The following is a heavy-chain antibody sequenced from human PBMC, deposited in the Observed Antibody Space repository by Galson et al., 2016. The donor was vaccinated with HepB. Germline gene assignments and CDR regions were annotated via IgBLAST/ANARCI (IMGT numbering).Heavy chain of an antibody. CDR3: ARDPQHVVEEGFDY. Sequence: CAISGDSVSSHSAVWNWIRQSPSRGLEWLGRTYYRSRWYNDYATSVKGQITINGDTSKNQFSLQLTSVTPEDTAMYFCARDPQHVVEEGFDYWGQGTLVTVSS. V-gene: IGHV6-1*01. J-gene: IGHJ4*02. CDR1: GDSVSSHSAV. D-gene: IGHD2-21*01. CDR2: TYYRSRWYN.